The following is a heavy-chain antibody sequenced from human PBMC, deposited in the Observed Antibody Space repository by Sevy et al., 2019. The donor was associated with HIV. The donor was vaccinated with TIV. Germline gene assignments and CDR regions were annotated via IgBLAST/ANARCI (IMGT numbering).Heavy chain of an antibody. D-gene: IGHD1-20*01. Sequence: SQTLSLTCAISGDTVSSDSAAWNWIRQSPARGLEWLGRTYYRSRWIKDYGTSLNSRMTINPDTSKNQFFLQLKSVTPEDTAIYYCAREHNFVLDFWGQGILVTVSS. J-gene: IGHJ4*02. CDR2: TYYRSRWIK. V-gene: IGHV6-1*01. CDR3: AREHNFVLDF. CDR1: GDTVSSDSAA.